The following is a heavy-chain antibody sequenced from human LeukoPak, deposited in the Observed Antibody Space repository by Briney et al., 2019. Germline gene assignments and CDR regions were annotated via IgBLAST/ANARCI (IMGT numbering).Heavy chain of an antibody. CDR3: ARALGSDYYGSESYPSGRGNWFDP. CDR2: ISAYNDNT. D-gene: IGHD3-10*01. J-gene: IGHJ5*02. V-gene: IGHV1-18*01. Sequence: ASVKVSCKASGYTFTSYGISWVRQAPGQGLEWMGWISAYNDNTKYAQNLQDRVTMTTDTFTTTAYMELRSLRSDDTAVYYCARALGSDYYGSESYPSGRGNWFDPWGQGTLVTVSS. CDR1: GYTFTSYG.